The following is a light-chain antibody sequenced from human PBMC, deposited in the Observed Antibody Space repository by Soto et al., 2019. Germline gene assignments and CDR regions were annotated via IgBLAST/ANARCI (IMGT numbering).Light chain of an antibody. CDR3: MQTLQTWT. CDR2: LGS. J-gene: IGKJ1*01. Sequence: DIVMTQSPLSLPVTPGEPASISCSSSRSLLHSNGHNFLDWYVQKPGQSPQLLIYLGSDRASGVPDRFSGSGSGTDFTLTISRVEAEDVGVYYCMQTLQTWTFGQGTKVDIK. V-gene: IGKV2-28*01. CDR1: RSLLHSNGHNF.